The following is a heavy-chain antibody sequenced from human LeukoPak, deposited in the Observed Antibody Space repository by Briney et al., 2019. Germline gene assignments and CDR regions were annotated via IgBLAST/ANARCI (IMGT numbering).Heavy chain of an antibody. Sequence: ASVKVSCKASGFTFTSSAMQWVRQAPGQGLEWMGWINPNSGGTNYAQKFQGRVTMTRDTSISTAYMELSRLRSDDTAVYYCARTTMVRGVIGGNWFDPWGQGTLVTVSS. J-gene: IGHJ5*02. CDR2: INPNSGGT. D-gene: IGHD3-10*01. CDR3: ARTTMVRGVIGGNWFDP. CDR1: GFTFTSSA. V-gene: IGHV1-2*02.